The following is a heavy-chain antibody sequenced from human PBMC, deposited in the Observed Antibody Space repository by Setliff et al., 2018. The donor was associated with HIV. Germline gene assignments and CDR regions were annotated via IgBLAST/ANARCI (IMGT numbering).Heavy chain of an antibody. Sequence: PSETLSLTCAVYGGSVSGYYWSWIRQPPGKGLEWIGEIDHSGSTNYNPSLKSRVTISVDTSKNQFSLKLTSVTAADTAVYYCVRDWSRDGYYFWGVWGKGTTVTVSS. J-gene: IGHJ6*04. D-gene: IGHD3-3*01. CDR1: GGSVSGYY. CDR2: IDHSGST. CDR3: VRDWSRDGYYFWGV. V-gene: IGHV4-34*01.